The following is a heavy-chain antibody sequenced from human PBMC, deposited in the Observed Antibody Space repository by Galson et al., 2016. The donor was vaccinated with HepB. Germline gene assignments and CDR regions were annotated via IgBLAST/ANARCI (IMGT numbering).Heavy chain of an antibody. CDR3: ARGVRYNWKIDY. Sequence: SVKVSCKASGGTISRNAISWVRQAPGQGLEWMGNIIPILDIANYAQKFQGRVTITADKSTSTAYMELRSLRSDDTAVYYCARGVRYNWKIDYWGQGTLVTVSS. V-gene: IGHV1-69*04. CDR1: GGTISRNA. J-gene: IGHJ4*02. D-gene: IGHD1-20*01. CDR2: IIPILDIA.